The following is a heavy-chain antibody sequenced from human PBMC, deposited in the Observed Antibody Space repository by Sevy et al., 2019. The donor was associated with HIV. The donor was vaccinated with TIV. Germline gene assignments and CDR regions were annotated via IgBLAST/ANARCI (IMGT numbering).Heavy chain of an antibody. CDR3: ATASGTY. Sequence: GGSLRLSCAASGFTFNHAWMSWVRQAPGKGLEWVGRIRSKPDGGPTDFAAPVKGRFTMSRDDSKYTLYLQMNSLKSEDTAMYYCATASGTYWGQGTLVTVSS. CDR2: IRSKPDGGPT. V-gene: IGHV3-15*01. CDR1: GFTFNHAW. J-gene: IGHJ4*02. D-gene: IGHD1-1*01.